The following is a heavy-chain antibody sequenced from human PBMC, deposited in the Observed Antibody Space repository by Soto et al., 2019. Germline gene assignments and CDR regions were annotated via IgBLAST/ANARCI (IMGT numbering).Heavy chain of an antibody. CDR2: VSPGNANP. D-gene: IGHD2-21*02. CDR1: GYTFTDYD. V-gene: IGHV1-8*01. CDR3: EVTTGF. Sequence: QVQVVQSRAEVKKPGASVKVSCKTSGYTFTDYDINWVRQATGQGLEWMGWVSPGNANPGYAPQFQGRGSMTSATSISTVFMELNSLTSEDKAVYFCEVTTGFWGQGTKITVSS. J-gene: IGHJ4*02.